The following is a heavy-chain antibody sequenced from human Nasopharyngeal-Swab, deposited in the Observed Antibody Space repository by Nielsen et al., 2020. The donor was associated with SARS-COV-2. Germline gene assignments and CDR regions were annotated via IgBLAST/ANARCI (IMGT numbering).Heavy chain of an antibody. D-gene: IGHD6-13*01. V-gene: IGHV1-8*03. CDR1: GYTLSSYD. CDR2: VNPNSGDT. Sequence: ASVKVSCKASGYTLSSYDINWVRQATGQGLEWMGWVNPNSGDTGYAPNFQGRVTITRDTSISTVYMELSSLRSEDTAVYYCARVSSGYSSSWYIEPLDYWGQGTLVTVSS. J-gene: IGHJ4*02. CDR3: ARVSSGYSSSWYIEPLDY.